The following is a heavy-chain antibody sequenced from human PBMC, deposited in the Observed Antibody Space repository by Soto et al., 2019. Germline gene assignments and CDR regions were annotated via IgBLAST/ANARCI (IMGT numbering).Heavy chain of an antibody. D-gene: IGHD3-3*01. V-gene: IGHV3-53*01. CDR2: IYSGGST. CDR3: AREGRGYDFWSGYTTPTYGMDV. J-gene: IGHJ6*02. CDR1: GFTVSSNY. Sequence: AGGSLRLSCAASGFTVSSNYMSWVRQAPGKGLEWVSVIYSGGSTYYADSVKGRFTISRDNSKNTLYLQMNSLRAEDTAVYYCAREGRGYDFWSGYTTPTYGMDVWGQGTTVTVSS.